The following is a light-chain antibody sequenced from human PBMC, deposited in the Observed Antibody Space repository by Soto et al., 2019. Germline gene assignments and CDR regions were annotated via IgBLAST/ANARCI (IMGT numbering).Light chain of an antibody. CDR3: HQYHSAPHT. J-gene: IGKJ1*01. Sequence: DIVMTQSPDSLAVSLGERATINCKSSQSVLYSPNNKNYLAWYQQKPGQPPRLLVYWASTQEAGVPDRFSGSGYGTDFSLSISSLQAEDAAVYYCHQYHSAPHTFGQGTKVEIK. CDR2: WAS. CDR1: QSVLYSPNNKNY. V-gene: IGKV4-1*01.